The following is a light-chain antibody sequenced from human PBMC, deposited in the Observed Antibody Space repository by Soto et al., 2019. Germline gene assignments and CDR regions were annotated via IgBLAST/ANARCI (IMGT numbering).Light chain of an antibody. V-gene: IGKV1-5*01. Sequence: DIQMTQSPSTLSASVGGTVTVTCRASQSVSGWLAWYQQKPGEAPKLLIYDASALPSGVPSRFSGSGSGTEFTLTISSLQSEDFAVYFCQQYNNWPPVTFGPGTKVDIK. J-gene: IGKJ3*01. CDR3: QQYNNWPPVT. CDR1: QSVSGW. CDR2: DAS.